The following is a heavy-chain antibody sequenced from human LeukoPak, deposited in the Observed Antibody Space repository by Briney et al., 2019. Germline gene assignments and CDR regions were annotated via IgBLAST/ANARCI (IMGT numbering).Heavy chain of an antibody. CDR1: GFSFSSYW. Sequence: GGSLRLSCAASGFSFSSYWMSWVRQAPGKGLEWVANIKEDGSEKYYVDSVKGRFTISRDNAKNSLYLQMNSLRADDTAVYYCARDTRPAEMATIDYWGQGTLVTVSS. D-gene: IGHD5-24*01. CDR2: IKEDGSEK. J-gene: IGHJ4*02. CDR3: ARDTRPAEMATIDY. V-gene: IGHV3-7*01.